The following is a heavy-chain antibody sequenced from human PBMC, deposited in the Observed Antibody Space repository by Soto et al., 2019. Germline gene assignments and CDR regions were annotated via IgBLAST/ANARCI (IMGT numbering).Heavy chain of an antibody. CDR2: IYYSGST. D-gene: IGHD3-10*01. Sequence: SETLSLTCTVSGGSISSYYWSWIRQPPGKGLEWIGYIYYSGSTNYNPFLKSRVTISVDTSKNLFSLKLSSVTAADTAVYYFARGYFGELANYYYYYMDVWGKGTKVTVSS. J-gene: IGHJ6*03. CDR1: GGSISSYY. CDR3: ARGYFGELANYYYYYMDV. V-gene: IGHV4-59*01.